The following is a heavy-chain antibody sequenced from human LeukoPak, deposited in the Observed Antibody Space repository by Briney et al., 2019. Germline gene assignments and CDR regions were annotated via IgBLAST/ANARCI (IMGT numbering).Heavy chain of an antibody. D-gene: IGHD6-13*01. CDR3: ATRYSSTWYYFDY. CDR2: IYHSGST. Sequence: SDTLSLTCTVSGDSISSYYWSWIRQPPGKGLEWIGYIYHSGSTNYNPSLKSRVTISADTSKDQFSLKLASVTAADTAVYYCATRYSSTWYYFDYWGQGTLVTVSS. CDR1: GDSISSYY. V-gene: IGHV4-59*07. J-gene: IGHJ4*02.